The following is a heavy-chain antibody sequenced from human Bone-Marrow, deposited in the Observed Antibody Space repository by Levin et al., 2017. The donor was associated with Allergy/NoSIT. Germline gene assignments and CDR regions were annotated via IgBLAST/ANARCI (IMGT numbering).Heavy chain of an antibody. V-gene: IGHV3-48*03. CDR3: ARGGDSGGFDY. Sequence: GESLKISCAASGFTFSGYEMNWVRQAPGKGLEWVSYISSSGNTIFYADSVKGRFTMSRDNAKESLFLQMNGLRAEDTAVYFCARGGDSGGFDYWGQGTLVTVSS. D-gene: IGHD1-26*01. CDR1: GFTFSGYE. CDR2: ISSSGNTI. J-gene: IGHJ4*02.